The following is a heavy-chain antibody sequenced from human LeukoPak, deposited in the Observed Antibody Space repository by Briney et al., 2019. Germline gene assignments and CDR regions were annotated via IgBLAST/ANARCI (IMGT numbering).Heavy chain of an antibody. CDR1: VGTFSRYA. Sequence: ASVKVSCKASVGTFSRYAISWVRQAPGQGLEWMGGIIPIFGTANYAQKFQGRVTITADESTSTAYMELSSLRSEDTAVYYCARDKGGGSWDNFDYWGQGTLVTVSS. J-gene: IGHJ4*02. D-gene: IGHD2-15*01. CDR3: ARDKGGGSWDNFDY. V-gene: IGHV1-69*01. CDR2: IIPIFGTA.